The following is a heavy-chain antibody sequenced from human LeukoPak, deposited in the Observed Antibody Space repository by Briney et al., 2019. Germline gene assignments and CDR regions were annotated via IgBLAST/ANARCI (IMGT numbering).Heavy chain of an antibody. CDR2: IYPGDYDT. V-gene: IGHV5-51*01. D-gene: IGHD3-3*01. Sequence: GESLKIYCKGSGYTFPSYWIDWVGQMPGKGLEWMGIIYPGDYDTRYSPSLQGQVTISVDTSIGTAYLHWSTLKASDIAIYYCARQKDFRLDYYGQGNLVTVSS. CDR1: GYTFPSYW. J-gene: IGHJ4*02. CDR3: ARQKDFRLDY.